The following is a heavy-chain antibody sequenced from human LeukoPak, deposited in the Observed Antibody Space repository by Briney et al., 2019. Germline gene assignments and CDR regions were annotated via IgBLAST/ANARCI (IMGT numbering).Heavy chain of an antibody. J-gene: IGHJ4*02. Sequence: SETLSLTCTVSGGSFSGYYWSWIRQPAGKGLEWIGRIYTSGSTNYNPSLKSRVTISVDTSKNQFSLKLSSMTAADTAVYYCARVSSAGIWDYWGQGTLVTVSS. V-gene: IGHV4-4*07. CDR2: IYTSGST. D-gene: IGHD6-19*01. CDR3: ARVSSAGIWDY. CDR1: GGSFSGYY.